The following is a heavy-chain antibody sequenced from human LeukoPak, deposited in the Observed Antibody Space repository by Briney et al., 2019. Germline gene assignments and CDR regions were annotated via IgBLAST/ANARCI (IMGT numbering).Heavy chain of an antibody. Sequence: PSETLSLTCTVSGGSISSYYWSWIRQPPGKGLEWIGYIYYSGSTNYNPSLKRRATISVDTSKNQFSLKLSSVTAADTAVYYCARDLGEPGYCSGGSCYFYYMDVWGKGTTVTVSS. CDR1: GGSISSYY. J-gene: IGHJ6*03. D-gene: IGHD2-15*01. V-gene: IGHV4-59*01. CDR3: ARDLGEPGYCSGGSCYFYYMDV. CDR2: IYYSGST.